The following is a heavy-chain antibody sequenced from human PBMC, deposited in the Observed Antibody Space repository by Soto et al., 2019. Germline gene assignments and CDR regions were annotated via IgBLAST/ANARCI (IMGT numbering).Heavy chain of an antibody. Sequence: GASVKVSCKASGYTFTSYYMHWVRQAPGQGLEWMGIINPSGGSTSYAQKFQGRVTMTRDTSTSTVYMELSSLRSEDTAVYYCARVRRGWDFWSGYEYYYYYYGMDVWGQGTTVTVSS. J-gene: IGHJ6*02. CDR2: INPSGGST. CDR1: GYTFTSYY. CDR3: ARVRRGWDFWSGYEYYYYYYGMDV. V-gene: IGHV1-46*01. D-gene: IGHD3-3*01.